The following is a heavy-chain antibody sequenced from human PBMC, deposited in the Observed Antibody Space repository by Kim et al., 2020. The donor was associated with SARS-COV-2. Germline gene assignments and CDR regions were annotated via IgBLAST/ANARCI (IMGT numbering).Heavy chain of an antibody. CDR3: ARGIAVAAPFDY. D-gene: IGHD6-19*01. Sequence: SETLSLTCTVSGGSISSYYWSWIRQPPGKGLVWIGYIYYSGSTNYNPSLKSRVTISVDTSKNQFSLKLSSVTAADTAVYYCARGIAVAAPFDYWGQGTLVTVSS. J-gene: IGHJ4*02. V-gene: IGHV4-59*01. CDR2: IYYSGST. CDR1: GGSISSYY.